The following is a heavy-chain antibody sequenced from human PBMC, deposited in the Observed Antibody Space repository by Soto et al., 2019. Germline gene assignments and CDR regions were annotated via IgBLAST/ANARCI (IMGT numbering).Heavy chain of an antibody. CDR3: ARPVGKYYYGSGSYWSVLPYFDY. CDR1: GYTFTSYY. V-gene: IGHV1-46*03. CDR2: INPSGGST. J-gene: IGHJ4*02. D-gene: IGHD3-10*01. Sequence: GASVKVSCKASGYTFTSYYMHWVRQAPGQGLEWMGIINPSGGSTSYAQKFQGRVTMTRDTSTSTVYMELSSLRSEDTAVYYCARPVGKYYYGSGSYWSVLPYFDYWGQGTLVTVSS.